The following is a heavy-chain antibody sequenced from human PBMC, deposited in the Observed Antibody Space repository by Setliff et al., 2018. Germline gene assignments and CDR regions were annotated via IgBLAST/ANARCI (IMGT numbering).Heavy chain of an antibody. J-gene: IGHJ4*02. V-gene: IGHV1-18*01. Sequence: GASVKVSCKASGYTFRNYAFAWVRQAPGQGLEWVGWISVYNGDTNYAQKFQGRVTLTTDTSTSTAYMELRSLTSDDSAFYYCARAPSEELVTIRTNSWFTYWGQGTLVTVSS. CDR2: ISVYNGDT. CDR1: GYTFRNYA. D-gene: IGHD5-18*01. CDR3: ARAPSEELVTIRTNSWFTY.